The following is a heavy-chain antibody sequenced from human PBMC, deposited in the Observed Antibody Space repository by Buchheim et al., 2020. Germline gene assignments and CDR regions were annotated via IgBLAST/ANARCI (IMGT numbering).Heavy chain of an antibody. CDR2: IKQDGSEK. J-gene: IGHJ6*02. CDR1: GFTFSSYW. CDR3: ARVGFSRESYYYYGMDV. D-gene: IGHD3-10*01. Sequence: EVQLVESGGGLVQPGGSLRLSCAASGFTFSSYWMSWVRQAPGKGLEWVANIKQDGSEKYYVDSVKGRFTISRDNAKNSLYMQMNSLRAEDTAVYYCARVGFSRESYYYYGMDVWGQGTT. V-gene: IGHV3-7*01.